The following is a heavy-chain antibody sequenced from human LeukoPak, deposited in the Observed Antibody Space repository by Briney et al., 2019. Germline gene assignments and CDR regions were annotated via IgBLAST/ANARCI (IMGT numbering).Heavy chain of an antibody. CDR2: MNPNSGNT. Sequence: ASVKVSCKASGYTFTSYDINWVRQATGQGLEWMGWMNPNSGNTGYAQKFQGRVTITRNTSISTAYMELSSLRSEDTAVYYCAAYYDILTGYSPDFDYWGQGTLVTVSS. CDR1: GYTFTSYD. V-gene: IGHV1-8*03. CDR3: AAYYDILTGYSPDFDY. D-gene: IGHD3-9*01. J-gene: IGHJ4*02.